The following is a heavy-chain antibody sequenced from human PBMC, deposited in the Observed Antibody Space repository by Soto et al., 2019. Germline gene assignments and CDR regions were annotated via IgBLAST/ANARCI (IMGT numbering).Heavy chain of an antibody. CDR3: ARDDGYSYGYPFDY. CDR1: GGSISSGGYY. D-gene: IGHD5-18*01. J-gene: IGHJ4*02. V-gene: IGHV4-31*03. Sequence: KPSETLSLTCTVSGGSISSGGYYWSWIRQHPGKGLEWIGYIYYSGSTYYNPSLKSRVTISVDTSKNQFSLKLSSVTAADTAVYYCARDDGYSYGYPFDYWGQGTLVTVSS. CDR2: IYYSGST.